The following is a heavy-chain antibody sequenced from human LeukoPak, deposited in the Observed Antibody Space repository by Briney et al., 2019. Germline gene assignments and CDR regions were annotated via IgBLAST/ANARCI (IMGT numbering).Heavy chain of an antibody. V-gene: IGHV3-48*04. Sequence: GGSLRLSCAASGFTFSSYSMNWVRQAPGKGLEWVSYISSSGTTIYYADSVKGRFTISRDSAKNSLYLQMDSLRAEDTAVYYCARVAQLWFGNDYWGQGTLVTVSS. CDR3: ARVAQLWFGNDY. CDR1: GFTFSSYS. J-gene: IGHJ4*02. CDR2: ISSSGTTI. D-gene: IGHD5-18*01.